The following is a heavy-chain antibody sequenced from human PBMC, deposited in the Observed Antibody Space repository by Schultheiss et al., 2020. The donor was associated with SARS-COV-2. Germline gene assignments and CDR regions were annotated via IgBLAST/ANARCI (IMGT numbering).Heavy chain of an antibody. J-gene: IGHJ4*02. CDR1: GGSLSGYD. V-gene: IGHV4-34*01. Sequence: SETLSLTCGVYGGSLSGYDWSWIRQPPGKGLEWIGEINHSGSTNYNPSLKSRVTISVDTSKNQFSLKLSSVTAADTAVYYCARVEYYGSGSHDYWGQGTLVTVSS. CDR3: ARVEYYGSGSHDY. CDR2: INHSGST. D-gene: IGHD3-10*01.